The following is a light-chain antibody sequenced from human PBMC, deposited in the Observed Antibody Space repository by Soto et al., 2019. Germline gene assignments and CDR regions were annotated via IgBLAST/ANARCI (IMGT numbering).Light chain of an antibody. CDR2: DNN. CDR3: AAWDDSLNGVV. Sequence: QSVLTQPPSASETPGQRVTISCSGSSSSIGTNSVNWYQQLPGTDPKLLIYDNNKRPSGVPDRFSGSKSGTSASLAISGLQSADEAEYYCAAWDDSLNGVVFGGGTKLTVL. CDR1: SSSIGTNS. J-gene: IGLJ2*01. V-gene: IGLV1-44*01.